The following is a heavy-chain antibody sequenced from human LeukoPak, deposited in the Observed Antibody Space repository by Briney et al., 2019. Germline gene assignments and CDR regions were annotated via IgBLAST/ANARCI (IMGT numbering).Heavy chain of an antibody. Sequence: ASVKVSCKASGYTFTTHGIAWVRQAPGQGLEWMGWISAHNGNTNYAQSLQGRVTMATDTSTNTAYMELRSLRSDDTAVYYCARHGYFDLWGRGTLVTVSS. CDR2: ISAHNGNT. V-gene: IGHV1-18*01. CDR1: GYTFTTHG. J-gene: IGHJ2*01. CDR3: ARHGYFDL.